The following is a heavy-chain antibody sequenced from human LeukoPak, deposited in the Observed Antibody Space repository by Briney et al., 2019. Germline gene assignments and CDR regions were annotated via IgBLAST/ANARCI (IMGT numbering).Heavy chain of an antibody. CDR1: GFTFDDYA. CDR3: AKDSGRFLEWLPDAFDI. Sequence: GRSLRPSCAASGFTFDDYAMPWVRQAPGKGREWVSGISWNSGSIGYADSVKGRFTISRDNAKNSLYLQMNSLRAEDTALYYCAKDSGRFLEWLPDAFDIWGQGTMVTVSA. V-gene: IGHV3-9*01. D-gene: IGHD3-3*01. CDR2: ISWNSGSI. J-gene: IGHJ3*02.